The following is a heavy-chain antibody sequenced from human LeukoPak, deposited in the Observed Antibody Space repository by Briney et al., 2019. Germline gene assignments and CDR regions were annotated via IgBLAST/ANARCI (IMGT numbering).Heavy chain of an antibody. CDR1: GCTFSSYA. J-gene: IGHJ4*02. CDR3: AKSGLNYDILTGYYPGRHFDY. CDR2: ISGSGGST. V-gene: IGHV3-23*01. Sequence: GGSLKLSCAASGCTFSSYAMSWVRQAPRQALEWVSAISGSGGSTHYADSVKGRFTISRDNSKNTLYLQMNSIIAEDTAVYYCAKSGLNYDILTGYYPGRHFDYWGQGTLVTVSS. D-gene: IGHD3-9*01.